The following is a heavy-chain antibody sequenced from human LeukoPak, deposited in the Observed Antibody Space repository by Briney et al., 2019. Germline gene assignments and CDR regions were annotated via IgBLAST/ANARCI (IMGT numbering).Heavy chain of an antibody. CDR3: ARSPPWGSKGYYDY. CDR1: GYSFTGYY. D-gene: IGHD3-16*01. V-gene: IGHV1-2*02. J-gene: IGHJ4*02. Sequence: ASVKVSCKASGYSFTGYYIHWVRQAPGQGLEWMGWINPTSGGTNSAQKSQGRVTMTRDTSISTAYMDLISLRSDDTAVYYCARSPPWGSKGYYDYWGQGTLVTVSS. CDR2: INPTSGGT.